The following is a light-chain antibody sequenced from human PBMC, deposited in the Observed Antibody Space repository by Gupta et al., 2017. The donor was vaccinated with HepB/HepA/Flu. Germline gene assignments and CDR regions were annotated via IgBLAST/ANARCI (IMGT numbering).Light chain of an antibody. CDR3: PAYDSSLSEEV. CDR2: ENN. Sequence: QSVPTQPPSVFGAPRPGVTIPCTGSSSSIGAKYDVHWYQQLPGTVPKLHIYENNSRPSGVPDRFSGSKSGASASLAITGLQAEDEAAYYCPAYDSSLSEEVFGGGTKLTVL. V-gene: IGLV1-40*01. CDR1: SSSIGAKYD. J-gene: IGLJ2*01.